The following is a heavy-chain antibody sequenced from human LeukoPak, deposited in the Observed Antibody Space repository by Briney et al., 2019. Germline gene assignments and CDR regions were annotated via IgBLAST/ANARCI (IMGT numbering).Heavy chain of an antibody. Sequence: SGGSLRLSCAASGFSFGSYWMSWVRQAPGKGLEWVANIKQDGSEKYYVDSAKGRFTISRDNAKNSLYLQMNSLRAEDTAVYYCATDFGSSRPNFWGQGTLVTVSS. CDR3: ATDFGSSRPNF. J-gene: IGHJ4*02. D-gene: IGHD6-13*01. CDR2: IKQDGSEK. CDR1: GFSFGSYW. V-gene: IGHV3-7*01.